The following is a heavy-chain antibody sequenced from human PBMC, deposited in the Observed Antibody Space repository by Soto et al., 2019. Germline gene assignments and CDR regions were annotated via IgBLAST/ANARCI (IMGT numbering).Heavy chain of an antibody. CDR3: ARGFRLTPYYGMDV. CDR2: IYSNGDT. CDR1: SDSMNSGGYY. J-gene: IGHJ6*02. V-gene: IGHV4-31*03. D-gene: IGHD7-27*01. Sequence: PSETLSLTCSVSSDSMNSGGYYWSWIRQHPGKGLEWIGYIYSNGDTYYNPSLKSRVTISVDTSKNQFSLNLTSVTAADTAVFYCARGFRLTPYYGMDVWGQGTTVTVSS.